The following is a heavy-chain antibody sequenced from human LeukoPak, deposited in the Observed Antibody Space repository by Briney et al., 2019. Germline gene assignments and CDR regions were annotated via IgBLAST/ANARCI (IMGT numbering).Heavy chain of an antibody. D-gene: IGHD4-17*01. Sequence: SETLSLTCAVYGGSFSGYYWSWIRQPSGKGLEWIGEINHSGSTNYNPSLKSRVTISVDTSKNQFSLKLSSVTAADTAVYYCAAADYGDYEGFFDYWGQGTLVTVSS. CDR1: GGSFSGYY. J-gene: IGHJ4*02. CDR2: INHSGST. CDR3: AAADYGDYEGFFDY. V-gene: IGHV4-34*01.